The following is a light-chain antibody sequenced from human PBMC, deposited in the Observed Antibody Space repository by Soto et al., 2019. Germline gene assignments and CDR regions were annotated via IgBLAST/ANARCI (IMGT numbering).Light chain of an antibody. Sequence: EIVLTQSPATLSLSPGERATLSCRASQSVSSYLAWYQQKPGQAPRLLIYDASNRATCIPARFSGSGSGTDFALTISSLAPEDFAVYYCQQRSNWLPYTFGQGTKLEIK. CDR2: DAS. V-gene: IGKV3-11*01. CDR3: QQRSNWLPYT. J-gene: IGKJ2*01. CDR1: QSVSSY.